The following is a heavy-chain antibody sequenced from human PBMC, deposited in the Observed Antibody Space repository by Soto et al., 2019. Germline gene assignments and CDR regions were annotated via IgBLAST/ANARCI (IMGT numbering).Heavy chain of an antibody. CDR3: ARGYLSTQGGASPYFDY. CDR1: GFTFSSYA. J-gene: IGHJ4*02. Sequence: QVQLVESGGGVVQPGRSLRLSCAASGFTFSSYAMHWVRQAPGKGLEWVAVISYDGSNKYYADSVKGRFTISRDNSKKTLYLQMNSLRAEDTAVYYCARGYLSTQGGASPYFDYWGQGTLVTVSS. V-gene: IGHV3-30-3*01. D-gene: IGHD1-26*01. CDR2: ISYDGSNK.